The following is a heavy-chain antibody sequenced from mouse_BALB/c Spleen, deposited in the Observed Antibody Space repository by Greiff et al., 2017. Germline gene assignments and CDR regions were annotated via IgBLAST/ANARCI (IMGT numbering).Heavy chain of an antibody. Sequence: DVKLQESGPGLVKPSQSLSLTCSVTGYSITSGYYWNWIRQFPGNKLEWMGYISYDGSNNYNPSLKNRISITRDTSKNQFFLKLNSVTTEDTATYYCARDPIITTRMDYWGQGTSVTVSS. J-gene: IGHJ4*01. D-gene: IGHD1-1*01. CDR1: GYSITSGYY. CDR2: ISYDGSN. CDR3: ARDPIITTRMDY. V-gene: IGHV3-6*02.